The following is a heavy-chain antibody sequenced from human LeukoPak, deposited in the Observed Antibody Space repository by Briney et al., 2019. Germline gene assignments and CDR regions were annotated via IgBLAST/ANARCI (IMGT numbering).Heavy chain of an antibody. D-gene: IGHD3-22*01. CDR2: IIPILGIA. V-gene: IGHV1-69*04. J-gene: IGHJ4*02. Sequence: SVKVSCKASGGTFSSYAISWVRQAPRQGLEWMGRIIPILGIANYAQKFQGRVTITADKSTSTAYMELSSLRSEDTAVYYCARDAHQYYYDSSGYLNAVDYWGQGTLVTVSS. CDR3: ARDAHQYYYDSSGYLNAVDY. CDR1: GGTFSSYA.